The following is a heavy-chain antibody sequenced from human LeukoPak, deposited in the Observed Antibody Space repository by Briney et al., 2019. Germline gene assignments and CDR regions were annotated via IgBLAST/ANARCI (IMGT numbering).Heavy chain of an antibody. CDR1: GGTFSSYA. Sequence: ASVKVSCKASGGTFSSYAINWVRQATGQGLEWMGWMNPNSGNTGYAQKFQGRVTMTRNTSISTAYMELSSLRSEDTAVYYCARGVKTPSIAARLLLRGFYYFDYWGQGTLVTVSS. J-gene: IGHJ4*02. V-gene: IGHV1-8*02. D-gene: IGHD6-6*01. CDR2: MNPNSGNT. CDR3: ARGVKTPSIAARLLLRGFYYFDY.